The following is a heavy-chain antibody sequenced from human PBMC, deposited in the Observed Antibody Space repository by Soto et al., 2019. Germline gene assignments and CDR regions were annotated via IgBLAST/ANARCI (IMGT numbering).Heavy chain of an antibody. V-gene: IGHV3-23*01. D-gene: IGHD5-12*01. CDR1: GFTFSSYA. CDR3: ATVDGPTVTTMFFDY. J-gene: IGHJ4*02. Sequence: GGSLRLSCAASGFTFSSYAMSWVRQAPGKGLEWLSAISAASNSVHYADSVKGRFSISRDNARDSLFLQMNSLRDDDTGVYYCATVDGPTVTTMFFDYWGQGILVTVSS. CDR2: ISAASNSV.